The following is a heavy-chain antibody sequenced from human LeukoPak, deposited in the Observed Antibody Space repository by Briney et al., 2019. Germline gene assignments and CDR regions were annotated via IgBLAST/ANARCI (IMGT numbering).Heavy chain of an antibody. CDR3: ATDLKKGDSGCFDY. CDR2: INTNTGNP. V-gene: IGHV7-4-1*02. J-gene: IGHJ4*02. D-gene: IGHD6-19*01. Sequence: ASVKVSCKASGYTFTSSALNWVRQAPGQGLEWMGWINTNTGNPTYAQGFTGRFVFSLDTSVSTAYLHISSLEAEDPAIYYCATDLKKGDSGCFDYWGQGTLVTVSS. CDR1: GYTFTSSA.